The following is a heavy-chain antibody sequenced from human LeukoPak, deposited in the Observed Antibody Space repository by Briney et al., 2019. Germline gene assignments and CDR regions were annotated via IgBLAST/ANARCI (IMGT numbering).Heavy chain of an antibody. V-gene: IGHV4-59*12. CDR2: IHYSGST. Sequence: SETQSLICTVSGGSISTYYWSWIRQPPGKGLEWIGYIHYSGSTNYNPSLKSRMTILVDTSKNQFSLKLTSVTAADTAVYYCARVGYGSFDYWGQGTPFTVSS. CDR3: ARVGYGSFDY. D-gene: IGHD3-10*01. J-gene: IGHJ4*02. CDR1: GGSISTYY.